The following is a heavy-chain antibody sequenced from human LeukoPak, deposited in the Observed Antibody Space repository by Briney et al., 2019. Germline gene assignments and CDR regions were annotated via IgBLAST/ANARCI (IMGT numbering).Heavy chain of an antibody. D-gene: IGHD1-1*01. V-gene: IGHV3-48*01. CDR1: GFTFSSYA. CDR3: ARDGISWNDAPQFDY. Sequence: PGGSLRLSCAASGFTFSSYAMNWVRQAPGKGLEWVSYISSSSTIHYADSVEGRFTISRDNAKNSLYLQMNSLRAEDTAVYYCARDGISWNDAPQFDYWGQGTLVTVSS. CDR2: ISSSSTI. J-gene: IGHJ4*02.